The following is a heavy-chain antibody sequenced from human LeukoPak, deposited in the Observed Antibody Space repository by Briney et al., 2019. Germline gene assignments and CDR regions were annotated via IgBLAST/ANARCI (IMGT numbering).Heavy chain of an antibody. CDR3: ARALTPGYCSGGTCSYFDY. Sequence: PSETVSLTCTVSGGSIRSYYWSWIRQPPGKGLEWIGYIYYSGSTNTNPSLKSRVTISVDTSKNQFSLKVSSVTAADTAVYYCARALTPGYCSGGTCSYFDYWGQGTLVTVSS. D-gene: IGHD2-15*01. J-gene: IGHJ4*02. CDR2: IYYSGST. V-gene: IGHV4-59*01. CDR1: GGSIRSYY.